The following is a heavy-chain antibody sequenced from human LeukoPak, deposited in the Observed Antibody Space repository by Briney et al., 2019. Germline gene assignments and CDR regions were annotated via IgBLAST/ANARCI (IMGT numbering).Heavy chain of an antibody. CDR3: VKDEGYCSSVSCSPSY. CDR2: IGGNGDTT. CDR1: GFNFRNYP. J-gene: IGHJ4*02. D-gene: IGHD2-2*01. Sequence: GGSLRLSCAASGFNFRNYPMHWVRQAPGKGLEYVSAIGGNGDTTYYEDSVKGRVTISRDNSKNTLYLQLSSLRVEDTAVYYGVKDEGYCSSVSCSPSYWGQGTLVTVSS. V-gene: IGHV3-64D*06.